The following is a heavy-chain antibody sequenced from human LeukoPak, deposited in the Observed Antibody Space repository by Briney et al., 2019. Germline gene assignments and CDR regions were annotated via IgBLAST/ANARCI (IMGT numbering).Heavy chain of an antibody. J-gene: IGHJ4*02. V-gene: IGHV4-39*01. CDR3: ARHGVTTTGYYWD. Sequence: SETLSLTCTVSGGSIGNTTFYWGWIRQPPGKGLERIGTIYYSGSTYYNPSLKSRVTVSIDTSKNQFSLKLSSVTATDTAVYYCARHGVTTTGYYWDWGQGTLVTVSS. CDR1: GGSIGNTTFY. CDR2: IYYSGST. D-gene: IGHD3-9*01.